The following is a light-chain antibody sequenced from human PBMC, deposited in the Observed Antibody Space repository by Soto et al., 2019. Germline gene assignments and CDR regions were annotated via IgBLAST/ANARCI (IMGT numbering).Light chain of an antibody. J-gene: IGLJ1*01. CDR2: DVS. Sequence: QSLLTQPASVSGSPGQSITISCTGTSSEVGGYNYVSWYQQHPGKAPKLMIYDVSNRPSGASNRFSGSKSGNTASLTISGLQAEDEADYYCSSYTSSSTLYVFGTGTKVTVL. CDR3: SSYTSSSTLYV. V-gene: IGLV2-14*01. CDR1: SSEVGGYNY.